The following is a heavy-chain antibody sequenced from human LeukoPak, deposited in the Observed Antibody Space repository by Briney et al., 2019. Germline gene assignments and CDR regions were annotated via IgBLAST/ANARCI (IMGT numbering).Heavy chain of an antibody. D-gene: IGHD3-10*01. CDR1: GGSVSSSTYF. J-gene: IGHJ4*02. Sequence: SETLSLTCTVSGGSVSSSTYFWSWIRQPPGKGLEWIAYIYYSGSTNYNPSLRSRVTISVDTSKNQFSLRLSSMTAADTAVYYCVRDRELNYWGQGTLVTVSS. CDR2: IYYSGST. V-gene: IGHV4-61*01. CDR3: VRDRELNY.